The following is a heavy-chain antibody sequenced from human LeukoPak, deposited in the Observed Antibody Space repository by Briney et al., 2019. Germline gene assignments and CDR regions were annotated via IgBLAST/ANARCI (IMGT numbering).Heavy chain of an antibody. Sequence: PGRSLRLSCAASGFSFRDSYMTWIRQAPGKGREWLSYIDPTGGLLYYGDSVEGPVTVSRDNAWNLLYLQIDSMRAEDTAVYVCARAFGTSGFVSYYSLDVWGRGTAVTVSS. J-gene: IGHJ6*03. D-gene: IGHD3-16*01. CDR3: ARAFGTSGFVSYYSLDV. V-gene: IGHV3-11*01. CDR1: GFSFRDSY. CDR2: IDPTGGLL.